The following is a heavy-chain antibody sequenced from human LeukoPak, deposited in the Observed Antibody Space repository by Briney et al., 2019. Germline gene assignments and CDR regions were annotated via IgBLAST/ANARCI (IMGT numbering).Heavy chain of an antibody. CDR3: ARTDCSSTDCYLFDY. CDR1: GYGFTSHW. J-gene: IGHJ4*02. D-gene: IGHD2-2*01. Sequence: KPGESLKISCKGSGYGFTSHWIAWVRQMPGKGLEWMGIIYPADSDTRYSPSFQGQVTISADKSISTAYLQWSSLKASDTAMYYCARTDCSSTDCYLFDYWGQGTLVTVSS. V-gene: IGHV5-51*01. CDR2: IYPADSDT.